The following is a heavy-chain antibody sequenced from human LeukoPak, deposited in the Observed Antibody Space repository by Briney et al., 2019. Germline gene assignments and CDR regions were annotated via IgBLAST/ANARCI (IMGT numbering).Heavy chain of an antibody. J-gene: IGHJ6*03. Sequence: GASVKVSCKASGYTFTSYYMHWVRQAPGQGLEWMGIINPSGGSTSYAQKFQGRVTMTRDTSTSTAYMELRSLRPDDTAVYYCARRYCSGGSCSNHYYYYMDVWGKGTTVTVSS. D-gene: IGHD2-15*01. V-gene: IGHV1-46*01. CDR3: ARRYCSGGSCSNHYYYYMDV. CDR1: GYTFTSYY. CDR2: INPSGGST.